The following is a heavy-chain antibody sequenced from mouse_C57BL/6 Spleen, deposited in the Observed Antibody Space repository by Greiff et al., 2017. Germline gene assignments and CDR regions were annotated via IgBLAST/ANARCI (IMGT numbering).Heavy chain of an antibody. D-gene: IGHD2-3*01. J-gene: IGHJ4*01. Sequence: QVTLKESGAELARPGASVKLSCKASGYTFTSYGISWVKQRTGQGLEWIGEIYPRSGNTYYNEKFKGKATLTADKSSSTAYMELRSLTSEDSAVYFCASIYDGYSRAMDYWGQGTSVTVSS. CDR3: ASIYDGYSRAMDY. V-gene: IGHV1-81*01. CDR1: GYTFTSYG. CDR2: IYPRSGNT.